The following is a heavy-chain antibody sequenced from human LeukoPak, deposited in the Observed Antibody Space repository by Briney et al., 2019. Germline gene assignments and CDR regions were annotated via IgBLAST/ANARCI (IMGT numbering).Heavy chain of an antibody. CDR3: ARYDILTGYYLDY. CDR1: GGSISSGDYY. CDR2: IYYGGST. Sequence: SETLSLTCTVSGGSISSGDYYWSWIRQPPGKGLEWIGYIYYGGSTYYNPSLKSRVTISVDTSKNQFSLKLSSVTAADTAVYYCARYDILTGYYLDYWGQGTLVTVSS. J-gene: IGHJ4*02. D-gene: IGHD3-9*01. V-gene: IGHV4-30-4*01.